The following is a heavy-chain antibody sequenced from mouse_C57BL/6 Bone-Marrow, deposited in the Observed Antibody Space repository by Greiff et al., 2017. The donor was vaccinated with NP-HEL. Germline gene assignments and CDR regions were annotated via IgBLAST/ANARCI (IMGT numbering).Heavy chain of an antibody. CDR1: GYTFTSYW. Sequence: QVQLQQPGAELVKPGASVKMSCKASGYTFTSYWITWVKQRPGQGLEWIGDIYPGSGSTNYNEKFKSKATLTVDTSSSTAYMQLSSLTSEDSAVYYCARKRGVYAAWFAYWGQGTLVTVSA. CDR3: ARKRGVYAAWFAY. V-gene: IGHV1-55*01. CDR2: IYPGSGST. D-gene: IGHD1-1*01. J-gene: IGHJ3*01.